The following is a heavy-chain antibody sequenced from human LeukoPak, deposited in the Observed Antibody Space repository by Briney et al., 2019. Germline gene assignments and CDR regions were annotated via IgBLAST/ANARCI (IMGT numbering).Heavy chain of an antibody. CDR3: TSLECGGSYYAAY. CDR1: GFTFSGSA. J-gene: IGHJ4*02. D-gene: IGHD3-16*01. V-gene: IGHV3-73*01. Sequence: GGSLRLSCAASGFTFSGSAMHWVRQASGRGLEWVGRIKTKPNNYATAYAASVKGRFTISRDDSKNTAYLQMNSLKPEDTAVRYCTSLECGGSYYAAYWGQGTLVTVSS. CDR2: IKTKPNNYAT.